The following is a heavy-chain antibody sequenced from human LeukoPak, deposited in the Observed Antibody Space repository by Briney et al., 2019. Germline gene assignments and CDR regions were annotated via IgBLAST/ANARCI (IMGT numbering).Heavy chain of an antibody. D-gene: IGHD1-1*01. V-gene: IGHV3-30*04. CDR3: ASLTNWDDGRLDV. CDR1: GFTFSSYA. Sequence: PGRSLRLSCAASGFTFSSYAMHWVRQAPGKGLEWVAVISYDGSNKYYADSVKGRFTISRDNSKNTLYLQMDSLRAEDTAVYYCASLTNWDDGRLDVWGKGTTVTVSS. J-gene: IGHJ6*04. CDR2: ISYDGSNK.